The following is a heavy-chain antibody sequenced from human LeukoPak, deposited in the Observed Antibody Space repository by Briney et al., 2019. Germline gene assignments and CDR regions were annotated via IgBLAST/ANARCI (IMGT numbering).Heavy chain of an antibody. CDR1: GCSISSYY. Sequence: SETLSLTCTVSGCSISSYYWSWIRQPPGKGLEWIAYIYYSGSTNYNPSLKSRVTISVDTSKNQFSLKLSSVTAAATAVYYCARVGVAYCGGDCYSYYFDYWREGTLVSVSS. D-gene: IGHD2-21*02. J-gene: IGHJ4*02. V-gene: IGHV4-59*01. CDR2: IYYSGST. CDR3: ARVGVAYCGGDCYSYYFDY.